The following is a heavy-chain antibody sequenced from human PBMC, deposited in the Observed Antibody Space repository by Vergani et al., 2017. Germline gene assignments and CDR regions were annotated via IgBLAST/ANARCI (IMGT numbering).Heavy chain of an antibody. V-gene: IGHV3-74*01. Sequence: EVQLVESGGDLVQPGGSLRLSCAASGFTFSKYWIQWVRQAPGKGLLWVSGINNDGSSRNYADSVKGRFTISRDNTKNTVYLQLNSLRAEDTAVYYCAKLPSGRIVGPLYYFDSWGQGTLVTVSS. CDR2: INNDGSSR. D-gene: IGHD1-26*01. CDR3: AKLPSGRIVGPLYYFDS. CDR1: GFTFSKYW. J-gene: IGHJ4*02.